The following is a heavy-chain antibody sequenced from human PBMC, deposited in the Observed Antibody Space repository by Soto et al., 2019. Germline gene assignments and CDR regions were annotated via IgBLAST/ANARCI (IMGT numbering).Heavy chain of an antibody. V-gene: IGHV3-30-3*01. CDR2: ISYDGSNK. J-gene: IGHJ4*02. CDR3: ARDSYPYDSSGYYRGGFDY. CDR1: GFTFSSYA. D-gene: IGHD3-22*01. Sequence: ESGGGVVQPGRSLRLSCAASGFTFSSYAMHWVRQAPGKGLEWVAVISYDGSNKYYADSVKGRFTISRDNSKNTLYLQMNSLRAEDTAVYYCARDSYPYDSSGYYRGGFDYWGQGTLVTVSS.